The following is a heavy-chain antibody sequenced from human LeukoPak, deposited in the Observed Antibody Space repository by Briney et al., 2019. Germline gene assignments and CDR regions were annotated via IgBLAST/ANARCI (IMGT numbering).Heavy chain of an antibody. CDR1: GFTFSNYW. V-gene: IGHV3-23*01. D-gene: IGHD1-26*01. Sequence: GGSLRLSCAASGFTFSNYWIHWVRQAPGKGLEWVPGISGSGGSTYYADSVKGRFTIPRDNSKNKVYLQMSSLRAEDTAVYYCAKPYSGSYYFDYWGQGTLVTVSS. CDR2: ISGSGGST. CDR3: AKPYSGSYYFDY. J-gene: IGHJ4*02.